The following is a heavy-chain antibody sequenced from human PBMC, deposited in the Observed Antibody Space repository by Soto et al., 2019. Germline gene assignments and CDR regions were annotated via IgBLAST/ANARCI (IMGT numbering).Heavy chain of an antibody. CDR1: GYTLTELS. D-gene: IGHD5-12*01. CDR2: FDPEDGET. V-gene: IGHV1-24*01. CDR3: ATGEIVATNFLRYYYGMDV. J-gene: IGHJ6*02. Sequence: ASVKVSCKVSGYTLTELSMHWVRQAPGKGLEWMGGFDPEDGETIYAQKFQGRVTMTEDTSTDTAYMELSSLRSEDTAVYYCATGEIVATNFLRYYYGMDVWGQGTTVTVSS.